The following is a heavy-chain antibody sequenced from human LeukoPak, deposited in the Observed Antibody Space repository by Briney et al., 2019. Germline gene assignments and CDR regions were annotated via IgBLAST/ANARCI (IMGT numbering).Heavy chain of an antibody. CDR1: GDTFTGYY. J-gene: IGHJ4*02. CDR3: ARTALWFGESTHYFDY. D-gene: IGHD3-10*01. Sequence: ASVTVSCKASGDTFTGYYMHWVRQAPGQGREWKGWINPNSGGTKYAQKVQGRVTITRDTSNSTAYMELRRMRSDDTAVYYCARTALWFGESTHYFDYWGQGTLVTVSS. V-gene: IGHV1-2*02. CDR2: INPNSGGT.